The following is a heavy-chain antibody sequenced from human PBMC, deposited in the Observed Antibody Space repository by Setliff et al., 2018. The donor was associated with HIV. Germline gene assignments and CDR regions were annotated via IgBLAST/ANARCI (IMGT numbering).Heavy chain of an antibody. Sequence: GGSLRLSCAASGFTFSTYWMHWVRQAPGKGLEWISFIGGHGSIIHYADSVKGRFTISRDNAKNSVYLQMHSLRVEDTAVYYCAAVPWGHSSLIIDHWGQGTPVTVSS. V-gene: IGHV3-48*04. CDR3: AAVPWGHSSLIIDH. D-gene: IGHD3-16*01. J-gene: IGHJ4*02. CDR1: GFTFSTYW. CDR2: IGGHGSII.